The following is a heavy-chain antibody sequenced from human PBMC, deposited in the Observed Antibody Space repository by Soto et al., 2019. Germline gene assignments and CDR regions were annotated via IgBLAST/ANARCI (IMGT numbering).Heavy chain of an antibody. J-gene: IGHJ6*02. D-gene: IGHD2-2*01. CDR1: GFTFSSDG. CDR2: ISYDGSKK. Sequence: VGSLRLSCADSGFTFSSDGMHRVRQAPGKGLEWVADISYDGSKKYYADSVKGRFTISRDNSKNTLYLQMNSLRAEDTAVYYCAKHSVPAAPGFGYYYGMDVWGQGTTVTVSS. CDR3: AKHSVPAAPGFGYYYGMDV. V-gene: IGHV3-30*18.